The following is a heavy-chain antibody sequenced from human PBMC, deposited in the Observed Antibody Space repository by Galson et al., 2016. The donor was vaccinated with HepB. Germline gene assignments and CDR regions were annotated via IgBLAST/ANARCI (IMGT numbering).Heavy chain of an antibody. J-gene: IGHJ4*02. Sequence: SLRLSCAASGFTFDNYTMNWLRQAPGKGLEWVSSVSHSSTYVYYADSVEGRFTISRDNATNLLYLQMNSLRVGDTALYYRAGGGGWLTVYWGQGTLVTVSS. CDR1: GFTFDNYT. D-gene: IGHD6-19*01. CDR3: AGGGGWLTVY. CDR2: VSHSSTYV. V-gene: IGHV3-21*01.